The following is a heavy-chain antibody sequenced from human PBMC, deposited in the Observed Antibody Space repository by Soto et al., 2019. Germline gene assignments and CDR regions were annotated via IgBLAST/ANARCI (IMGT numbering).Heavy chain of an antibody. Sequence: WTWLRQPPGKGLEWIGYIYYSGSTNYNPSLKSRVTISVDTSKNQFSLKLSSVTAADTAVYYCARDQGGSLDYWGQGTLVTVSS. D-gene: IGHD3-10*01. CDR3: ARDQGGSLDY. J-gene: IGHJ4*02. V-gene: IGHV4-59*01. CDR2: IYYSGST.